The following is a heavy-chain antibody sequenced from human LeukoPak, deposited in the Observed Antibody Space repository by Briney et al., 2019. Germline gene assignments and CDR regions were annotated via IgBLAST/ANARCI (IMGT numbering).Heavy chain of an antibody. D-gene: IGHD6-13*01. Sequence: PSQTLSLTCTVSGGSISSGSYYWSWIRQPAGKGLEWIGRIYTSGSTNYNPSLKSRVTISVDTSKNQFSLKLSSVTAADTAVYYCARLVGDSSSLRVFDYWGQGTLVTVSS. J-gene: IGHJ4*02. CDR3: ARLVGDSSSLRVFDY. V-gene: IGHV4-61*02. CDR2: IYTSGST. CDR1: GGSISSGSYY.